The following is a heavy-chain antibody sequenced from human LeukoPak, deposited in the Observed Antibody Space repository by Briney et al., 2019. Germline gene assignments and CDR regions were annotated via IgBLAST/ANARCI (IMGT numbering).Heavy chain of an antibody. CDR3: ARQTGTLYYFDY. CDR1: GFTFSSYA. J-gene: IGHJ4*02. V-gene: IGHV3-64*01. Sequence: GGSLRLSCAASGFTFSSYAMHWVRQAPGKGLEYVSAISSNGGSTYYASSVKGRFTISRDNSKNTLYLQMGSLRAEDMAVYYCARQTGTLYYFDYWGQGTLVTVSS. D-gene: IGHD1-1*01. CDR2: ISSNGGST.